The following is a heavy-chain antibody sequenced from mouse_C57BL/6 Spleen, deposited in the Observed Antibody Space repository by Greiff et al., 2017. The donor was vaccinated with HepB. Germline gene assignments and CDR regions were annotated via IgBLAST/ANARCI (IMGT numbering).Heavy chain of an antibody. Sequence: QVQLKESGPGLVQPSQSLSITCTVSGFSLTSYGVHWVRQSPGKGLEWLGVIWRGGSTDYNAAFMSRLSTTKDNSKSQVFFKMNSLQADDTAIYYCANHYGSSHYAMDYWGQGTSVTVSS. CDR3: ANHYGSSHYAMDY. J-gene: IGHJ4*01. CDR2: IWRGGST. V-gene: IGHV2-5*01. CDR1: GFSLTSYG. D-gene: IGHD1-1*01.